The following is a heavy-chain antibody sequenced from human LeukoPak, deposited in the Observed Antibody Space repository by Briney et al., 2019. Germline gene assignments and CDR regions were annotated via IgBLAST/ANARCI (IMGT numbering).Heavy chain of an antibody. J-gene: IGHJ3*02. V-gene: IGHV3-23*01. CDR2: ISGSGGST. D-gene: IGHD2-15*01. Sequence: PGGTLRLSCAASGFTFSTYGMSWVRQAPGKGLEWVSAISGSGGSTYYADSVKGRFTISRDNAKNSLYLQMNSLRAEDTAVYYCARVRIDAFDIWGQGTMVTVSS. CDR3: ARVRIDAFDI. CDR1: GFTFSTYG.